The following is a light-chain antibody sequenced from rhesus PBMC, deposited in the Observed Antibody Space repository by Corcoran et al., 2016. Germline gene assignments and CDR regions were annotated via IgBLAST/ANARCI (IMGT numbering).Light chain of an antibody. CDR3: QQYYSSPFS. CDR1: QSLLYSSNNQNY. CDR2: WAS. V-gene: IGKV4-1*01. Sequence: DIVMTQSPDSLAVSLGERVTINCKSSQSLLYSSNNQNYLAWYQQKPGQAPKLLIYWASTRYSGVSKPFSGGGAGTDFTLTISGLQPEDVAFYYCQQYYSSPFSFGQGTKVEIK. J-gene: IGKJ2*01.